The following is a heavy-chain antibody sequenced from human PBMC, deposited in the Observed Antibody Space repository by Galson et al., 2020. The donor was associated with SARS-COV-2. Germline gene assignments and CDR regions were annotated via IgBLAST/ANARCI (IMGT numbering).Heavy chain of an antibody. CDR3: ARDRNVLRFLEWSRRDAFDI. CDR1: GGSISSSNW. Sequence: SETLSLTCAVSGGSISSSNWWSWVRQPPGKGLEWIGEIYHSGSTNYNPSIKSRVTISVDKSKNQFSLKLSSVTAADTAVYYCARDRNVLRFLEWSRRDAFDIWGQGTMVTVSS. CDR2: IYHSGST. J-gene: IGHJ3*02. D-gene: IGHD3-3*01. V-gene: IGHV4-4*02.